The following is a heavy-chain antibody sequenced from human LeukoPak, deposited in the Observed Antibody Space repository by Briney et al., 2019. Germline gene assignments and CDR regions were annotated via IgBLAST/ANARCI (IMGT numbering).Heavy chain of an antibody. V-gene: IGHV1-2*02. CDR2: INPNTGDP. CDR1: GYTFTGDY. CDR3: ARPSMLFGVLTD. D-gene: IGHD3-3*01. J-gene: IGHJ4*02. Sequence: VASVKVSCKTSGYTFTGDYLYWVRQAPGQGLEWMGSINPNTGDPNYAQRFQGRVTMTRDTSISTAYMELSRLRSDDTAVYYCARPSMLFGVLTDWGQGTQVIVSS.